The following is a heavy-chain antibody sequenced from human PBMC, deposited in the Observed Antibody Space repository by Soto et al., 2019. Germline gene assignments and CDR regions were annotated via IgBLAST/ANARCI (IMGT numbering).Heavy chain of an antibody. Sequence: VASVKVSCKASGGTFSSDAVSWVRQAPGQGLEWMGGLIPILGTTHYAQKFQGRVTITADESTNTAYMELSSLRSDDTAVYYCARASGYVSGWYHDYWGQGTRVTVSS. CDR1: GGTFSSDA. CDR2: LIPILGTT. D-gene: IGHD6-19*01. CDR3: ARASGYVSGWYHDY. V-gene: IGHV1-69*13. J-gene: IGHJ4*02.